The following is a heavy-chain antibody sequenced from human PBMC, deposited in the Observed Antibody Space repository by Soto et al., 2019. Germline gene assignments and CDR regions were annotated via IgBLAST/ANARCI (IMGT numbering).Heavy chain of an antibody. V-gene: IGHV1-18*01. D-gene: IGHD2-2*01. CDR1: GYTFTSYG. Sequence: ASVKVSCKASGYTFTSYGISWVRQAPGQGLEWMGWISAYNGNTNYAQKLQGRVTMTTDTSTSTAYMELRSLGSDDTAVYYCARDSVPLDIVVVPAASGENWFDPWGQGTLVTVSS. J-gene: IGHJ5*02. CDR2: ISAYNGNT. CDR3: ARDSVPLDIVVVPAASGENWFDP.